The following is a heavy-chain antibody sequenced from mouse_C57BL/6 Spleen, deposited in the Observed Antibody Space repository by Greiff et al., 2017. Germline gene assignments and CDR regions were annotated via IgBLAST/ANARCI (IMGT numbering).Heavy chain of an antibody. V-gene: IGHV3-6*01. D-gene: IGHD2-1*01. CDR3: ARAYLQDYFDY. CDR1: GYSITSGYY. CDR2: ISYDGSN. Sequence: EVQLQQSGPGLVKPSQSLSLTCSVTGYSITSGYYWNWIRQFPGNKLEWMGYISYDGSNNYNPSLKNRISITRDTSKNQFFLKLNSVTTEDTATYYCARAYLQDYFDYWGQGTTLTVSS. J-gene: IGHJ2*01.